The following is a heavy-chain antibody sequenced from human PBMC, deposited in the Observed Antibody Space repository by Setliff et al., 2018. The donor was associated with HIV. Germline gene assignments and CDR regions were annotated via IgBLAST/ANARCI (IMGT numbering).Heavy chain of an antibody. D-gene: IGHD2-15*01. CDR2: IHLEDGGR. V-gene: IGHV1-24*01. J-gene: IGHJ2*01. Sequence: VASVKVSCKVSGDSVSDLVIHWVRQAPGKGLEWMGGIHLEDGGRFYAERFPGRVTMTEDTSTDTAYLDLNSLRSDDTAVYYCVTVKSTRVCSGGRCYWTSRYLDLWGRGTLVTVSS. CDR3: VTVKSTRVCSGGRCYWTSRYLDL. CDR1: GDSVSDLV.